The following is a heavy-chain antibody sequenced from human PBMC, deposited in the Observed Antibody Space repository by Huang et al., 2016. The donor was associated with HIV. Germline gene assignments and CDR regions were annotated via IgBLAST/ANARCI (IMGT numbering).Heavy chain of an antibody. J-gene: IGHJ6*02. D-gene: IGHD6-19*01. Sequence: EVQLVESGGGLVQPGGSLRLSCAASGFTFSDHYMDWVRQAPGKGGEWVGRSRKKVRSYTTEYAASVKGRFTISRDDAEPSLYLKMNSLRTEDSAVYYCTGALASDTGMDVWGQGTTVTVSS. CDR1: GFTFSDHY. V-gene: IGHV3-72*01. CDR2: SRKKVRSYTT. CDR3: TGALASDTGMDV.